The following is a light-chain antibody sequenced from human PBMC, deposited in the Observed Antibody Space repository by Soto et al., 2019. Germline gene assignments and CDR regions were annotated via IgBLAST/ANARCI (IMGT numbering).Light chain of an antibody. Sequence: QSVLTQPRSVSGSPGQSVTISCTGTSSDVGGYKYVSWYQQHPGKVPKLIIYDVTKRPSGVPDRFSGSKSGNTASLSISGLQAEDEADYYCCSYAGSYTVIFGGGTKLTVL. V-gene: IGLV2-11*01. CDR3: CSYAGSYTVI. CDR2: DVT. J-gene: IGLJ2*01. CDR1: SSDVGGYKY.